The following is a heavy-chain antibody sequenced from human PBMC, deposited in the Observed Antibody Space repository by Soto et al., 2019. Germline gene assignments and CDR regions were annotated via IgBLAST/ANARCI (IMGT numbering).Heavy chain of an antibody. Sequence: PSETLSLTCTVSCGSISSGGYYWSWIRQHPGKGLEWIGYIYYSGSTYYNPSLKSRVTTSVDTSKNQFSMKLSSVTAADTAVYYCARGEGAYYYDSSGPSDAFDIWGQGTMVTVSS. J-gene: IGHJ3*02. CDR2: IYYSGST. CDR3: ARGEGAYYYDSSGPSDAFDI. CDR1: CGSISSGGYY. V-gene: IGHV4-31*03. D-gene: IGHD3-22*01.